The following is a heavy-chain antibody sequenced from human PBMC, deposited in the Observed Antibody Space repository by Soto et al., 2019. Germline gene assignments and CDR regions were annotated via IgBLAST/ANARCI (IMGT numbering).Heavy chain of an antibody. CDR1: GYTFTSYY. D-gene: IGHD3-9*01. CDR3: ARGLELRYFDWLSRTHNWFDP. CDR2: MNPNRGKT. J-gene: IGHJ5*02. Sequence: QVQLVQSGAEVKKPGASVKVSCKASGYTFTSYYINWVRQATGQGLEWMGLMNPNRGKTGYAQKFQGRATLTTNTSISTAYMEPSSLRSEDTDVYYCARGLELRYFDWLSRTHNWFDPWGQGTLVTVSS. V-gene: IGHV1-8*01.